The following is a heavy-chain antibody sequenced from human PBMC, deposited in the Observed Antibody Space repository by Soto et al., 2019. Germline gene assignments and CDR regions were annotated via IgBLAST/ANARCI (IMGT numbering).Heavy chain of an antibody. D-gene: IGHD3-22*01. CDR2: INPNSGGT. CDR3: ARAATLWRYDSSGYYFDI. Sequence: ASVKVSCKASGYTFTGYYMHWVRQAPGQGLEWMGWINPNSGGTNYAQKFQGWVTMTRDTSISTAYMELSRLRSDDTAVYYCARAATLWRYDSSGYYFDIWGQGTMVTVSS. V-gene: IGHV1-2*04. CDR1: GYTFTGYY. J-gene: IGHJ3*02.